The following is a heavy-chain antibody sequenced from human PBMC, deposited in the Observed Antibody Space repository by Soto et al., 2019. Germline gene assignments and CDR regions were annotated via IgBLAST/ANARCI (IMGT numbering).Heavy chain of an antibody. Sequence: GASVKVSCKASGGTFSSYAISWVRQAPGQGLEWMGGIIPIFGTANYAQKFQGRVTITADESTSTAYMELSSLRSEDTAVYYCAREEKSYDFWSGPTKKWFDPWAQGTLVTVSS. CDR1: GGTFSSYA. V-gene: IGHV1-69*13. D-gene: IGHD3-3*01. J-gene: IGHJ5*02. CDR2: IIPIFGTA. CDR3: AREEKSYDFWSGPTKKWFDP.